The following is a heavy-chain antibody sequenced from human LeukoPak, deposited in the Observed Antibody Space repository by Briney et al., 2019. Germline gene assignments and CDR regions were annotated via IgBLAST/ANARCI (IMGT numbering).Heavy chain of an antibody. Sequence: GESLKISCKGSGYSFTTYWIGWVRQMPGKGLEWMGIIYPGDSDTRYSPSFQGQVTISADKSISTAYLQWSSLKASDTAMYYCARHRYCSGGSCYGIDYWGQGTLSPSPQ. CDR3: ARHRYCSGGSCYGIDY. CDR1: GYSFTTYW. CDR2: IYPGDSDT. J-gene: IGHJ4*02. D-gene: IGHD2-15*01. V-gene: IGHV5-51*01.